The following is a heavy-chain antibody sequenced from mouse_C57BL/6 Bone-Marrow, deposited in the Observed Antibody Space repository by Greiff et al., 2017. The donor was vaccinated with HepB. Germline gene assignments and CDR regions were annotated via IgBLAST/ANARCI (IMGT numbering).Heavy chain of an antibody. CDR3: ARRGLRRYALDY. J-gene: IGHJ4*01. Sequence: EVKVVESGGGLVKPGGSLKLSCAASGFTFSDYGMHWVRQAPEKGLEWVAYISSGSSTIYYADTMKGRFTISRDNAKNTLFLQMTSLRSEDTAMYCCARRGLRRYALDYWGQGTSVTVSS. CDR2: ISSGSSTI. CDR1: GFTFSDYG. D-gene: IGHD2-4*01. V-gene: IGHV5-17*01.